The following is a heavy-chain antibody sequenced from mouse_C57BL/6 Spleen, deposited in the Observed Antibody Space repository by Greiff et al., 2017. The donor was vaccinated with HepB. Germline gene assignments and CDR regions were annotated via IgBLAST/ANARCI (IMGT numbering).Heavy chain of an antibody. CDR3: ARTNDGYYEDYAMDY. Sequence: QVQLQQSGAELARPGASVKMSCKASGYTFTSYTMHWVKQRPGQGLEWIGYINPSSGYTKYNQKFKDKATLTADKSSSTAYMQLSSLTSEDSAVYHCARTNDGYYEDYAMDYWGQGTSVTVSS. V-gene: IGHV1-4*01. J-gene: IGHJ4*01. CDR1: GYTFTSYT. CDR2: INPSSGYT. D-gene: IGHD2-3*01.